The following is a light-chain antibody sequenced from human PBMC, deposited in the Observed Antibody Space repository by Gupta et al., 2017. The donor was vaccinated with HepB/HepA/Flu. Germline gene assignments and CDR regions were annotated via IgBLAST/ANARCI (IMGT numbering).Light chain of an antibody. V-gene: IGKV1-12*01. Sequence: DIQITQSPSSVSASVGERVPITCRARQGISYWLAWYQQKPGKAPKLLIFAASNMQSGIPSRFSGSGSGTDFTLIIRSLQPEDFAVYYCQQCYSFPFTFGAGTKVEIK. CDR2: AAS. J-gene: IGKJ3*01. CDR1: QGISYW. CDR3: QQCYSFPFT.